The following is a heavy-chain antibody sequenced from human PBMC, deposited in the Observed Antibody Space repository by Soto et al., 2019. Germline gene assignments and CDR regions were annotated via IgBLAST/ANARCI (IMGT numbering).Heavy chain of an antibody. J-gene: IGHJ6*02. D-gene: IGHD2-15*01. V-gene: IGHV1-69*13. Sequence: SVKVSGKASGGTFSSYAISWVRQAPGQGLEWMGGIIPIFGTANYAQKFQGRVTITADESTSTAYMELSSLRSEDTAVYYCALGYCSGGSCPESYYYYYGMDVWGQGTTVTVSS. CDR3: ALGYCSGGSCPESYYYYYGMDV. CDR1: GGTFSSYA. CDR2: IIPIFGTA.